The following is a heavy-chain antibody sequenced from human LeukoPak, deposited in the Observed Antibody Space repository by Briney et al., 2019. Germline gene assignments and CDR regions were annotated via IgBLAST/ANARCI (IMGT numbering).Heavy chain of an antibody. CDR2: IYYSGST. CDR3: ARGRSMWYYDNSGYYTTSSEYNWFDP. J-gene: IGHJ5*02. Sequence: SETLSLTCTVSGGSISSYYWSWIRQPPGKGLEWIGYIYYSGSTNYNPSLKSRVTISVDTSKNQFSLKLSSVTAADTAVYYCARGRSMWYYDNSGYYTTSSEYNWFDPWGQGTLVTVSS. D-gene: IGHD3-22*01. V-gene: IGHV4-59*01. CDR1: GGSISSYY.